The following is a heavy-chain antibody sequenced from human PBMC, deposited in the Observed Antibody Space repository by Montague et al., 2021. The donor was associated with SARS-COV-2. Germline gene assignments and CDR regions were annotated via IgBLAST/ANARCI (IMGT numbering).Heavy chain of an antibody. CDR1: FGSVRTYY. D-gene: IGHD2-21*01. CDR2: MYYNGST. V-gene: IGHV4-59*02. CDR3: ARQDAWAYCGDECYRCWFAS. Sequence: SETLSLTCTVSFGSVRTYYWSWIWQRQRQGLERIGFMYYNGSTKYNSSLKRRVSISLDTSKNQFSLKLSSVTAADTAAYDCARQDAWAYCGDECYRCWFASWGQGTLVTVSS. J-gene: IGHJ5*01.